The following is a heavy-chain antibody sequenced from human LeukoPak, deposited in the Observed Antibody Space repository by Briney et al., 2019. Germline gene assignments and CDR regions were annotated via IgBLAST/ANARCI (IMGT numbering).Heavy chain of an antibody. CDR2: ISYDGSNK. J-gene: IGHJ6*02. Sequence: GGSLRLSCAASGFTFSSYAMHWVRQAPGKGLEWVAVISYDGSNKYYADSVKGRFTISRDNSKNTLYLQMNSLRAEDTALYYCAKDLSRGYSYGGSGYYGMDVWGQGTTVTVSS. CDR1: GFTFSSYA. CDR3: AKDLSRGYSYGGSGYYGMDV. V-gene: IGHV3-30-3*01. D-gene: IGHD5-18*01.